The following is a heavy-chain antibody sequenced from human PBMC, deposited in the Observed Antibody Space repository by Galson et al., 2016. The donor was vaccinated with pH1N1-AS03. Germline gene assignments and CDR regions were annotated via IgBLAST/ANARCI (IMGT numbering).Heavy chain of an antibody. CDR3: ADPFGLP. J-gene: IGHJ6*02. V-gene: IGHV3-74*01. D-gene: IGHD2/OR15-2a*01. CDR2: IDSDGSNT. Sequence: SLRLSCAASGFTFSSYWMHWVHHLPGKGLVWVSGIDSDGSNTYYADSVRGRFTISRDNAKNTLYLQMNSLRAEDTALYYCADPFGLPWGQGTTVTVSS. CDR1: GFTFSSYW.